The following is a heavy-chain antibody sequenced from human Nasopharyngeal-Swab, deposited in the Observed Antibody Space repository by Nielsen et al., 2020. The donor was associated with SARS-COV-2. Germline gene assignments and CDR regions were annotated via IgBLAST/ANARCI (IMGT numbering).Heavy chain of an antibody. CDR3: AKKDIVVVVAATVFDY. CDR2: IWYDGSNK. CDR1: GFTFSSYG. D-gene: IGHD2-15*01. V-gene: IGHV3-33*06. Sequence: GESLKISCAASGFTFSSYGMHWVRQAPGKGLEWVAVIWYDGSNKYYADSVKGRFTISRDNSKNTLYLQMNSLRAEDTAVYYCAKKDIVVVVAATVFDYWGQGTLVTVSS. J-gene: IGHJ4*02.